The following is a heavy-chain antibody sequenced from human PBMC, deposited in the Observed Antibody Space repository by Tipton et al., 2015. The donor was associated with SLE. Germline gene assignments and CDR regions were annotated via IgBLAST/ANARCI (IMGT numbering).Heavy chain of an antibody. J-gene: IGHJ6*03. CDR2: INYSGST. CDR1: GGSIRSDY. Sequence: TLSLTCTVSGGSIRSDYWNWIRQPPGKGLEWIGYINYSGSTNYNPSLKSRVTISVDTSKNQFSLNLRSVTAADTAMYYCARGVAGYSFFSYMDVWGKGTTVTIS. D-gene: IGHD2-15*01. CDR3: ARGVAGYSFFSYMDV. V-gene: IGHV4-59*12.